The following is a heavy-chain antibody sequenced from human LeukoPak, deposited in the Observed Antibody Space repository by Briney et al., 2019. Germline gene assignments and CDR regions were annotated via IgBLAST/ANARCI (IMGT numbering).Heavy chain of an antibody. CDR3: ARVKGYCSGGSCYSPYYYYYGMDV. V-gene: IGHV1-69*13. Sequence: GASVTVSCKASGGTFSSHAISWVRQAPGQGLEWMGGIIPIFGTANYAQKFQGRVTITADESTSTAYMELSSLRSEDTAVYYCARVKGYCSGGSCYSPYYYYYGMDVWGQGTTVTVSS. CDR2: IIPIFGTA. J-gene: IGHJ6*02. D-gene: IGHD2-15*01. CDR1: GGTFSSHA.